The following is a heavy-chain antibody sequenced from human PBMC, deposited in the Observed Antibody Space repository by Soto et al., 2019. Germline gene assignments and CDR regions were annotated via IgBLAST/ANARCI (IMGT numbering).Heavy chain of an antibody. CDR1: GFTFSSCS. Sequence: TGGSLRLSCASSGFTFSSCSMNWVRQAPGKGLEWVSFISGSGDTKYYADSVKGRFTISRDNAKNSLYLQMSSLRDEDAAVYYCAKYCSSDVCFDYWGRGTLVTVSS. V-gene: IGHV3-48*02. D-gene: IGHD2-8*01. CDR2: ISGSGDTK. J-gene: IGHJ4*02. CDR3: AKYCSSDVCFDY.